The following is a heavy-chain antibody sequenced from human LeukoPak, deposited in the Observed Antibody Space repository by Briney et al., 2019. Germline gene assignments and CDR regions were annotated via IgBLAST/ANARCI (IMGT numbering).Heavy chain of an antibody. J-gene: IGHJ5*02. CDR1: GFTFNDYY. CDR3: ATDGAGFDT. V-gene: IGHV3-11*01. CDR2: INIGGTNT. Sequence: GGSLRLSCAASGFTFNDYYMSWVRQAPGKGLEWLSYINIGGTNTHYADSVKGRFTISRDDAKKSLYLEMNNLRAEDTAVYYCATDGAGFDTWGQGVLVTVSS.